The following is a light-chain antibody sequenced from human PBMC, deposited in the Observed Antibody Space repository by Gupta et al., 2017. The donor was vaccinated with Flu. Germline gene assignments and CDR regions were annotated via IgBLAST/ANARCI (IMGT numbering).Light chain of an antibody. CDR2: AAS. CDR3: QQYDSDLIT. V-gene: IGKV1-5*01. J-gene: IGKJ3*01. CDR1: TISSNL. Sequence: PSLLAASGEDGVTITCRASTISSNLVAWDQKKSGTATTVMIDAASSLKGGVPSRCSGSGSGKEFMLTSSSLQHDDVASYYRQQYDSDLITFGQGTKVDIK.